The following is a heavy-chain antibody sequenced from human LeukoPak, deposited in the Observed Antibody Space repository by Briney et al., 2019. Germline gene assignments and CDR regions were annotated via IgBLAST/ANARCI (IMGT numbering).Heavy chain of an antibody. V-gene: IGHV3-21*01. Sequence: TGGSLRLSCAASGFTFSSYSMNWVRQAPGKGLEWVSSISSSSSYIYYADSVKGRFTISRDNAKNSLYLQMNSLRAEDTAVYYCAREEYQLLSATNWFDPWGQGTLVTVSS. D-gene: IGHD2-2*01. CDR3: AREEYQLLSATNWFDP. CDR2: ISSSSSYI. CDR1: GFTFSSYS. J-gene: IGHJ5*02.